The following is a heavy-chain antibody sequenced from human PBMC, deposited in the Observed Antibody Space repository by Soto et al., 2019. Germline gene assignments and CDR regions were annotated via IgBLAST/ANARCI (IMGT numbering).Heavy chain of an antibody. CDR2: IYYHGST. CDR3: VSGGMDV. Sequence: QLQLQESGPGLVKPSETLSLTCTFSGGSISSSSHYWGWIRQPPGKGQEWIGSIYYHGSTYFNPSLKSRVTISVDTSKNQFSLKLTSVTAADTAVYYWVSGGMDVWGRGTTVTVSS. CDR1: GGSISSSSHY. J-gene: IGHJ6*04. V-gene: IGHV4-39*01.